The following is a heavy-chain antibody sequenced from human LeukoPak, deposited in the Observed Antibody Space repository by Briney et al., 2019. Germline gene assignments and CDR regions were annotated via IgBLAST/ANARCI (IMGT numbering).Heavy chain of an antibody. J-gene: IGHJ5*02. CDR2: MNPNSGNT. CDR1: GYTFTSYD. CDR3: ARGFFVDYAGWWFDP. D-gene: IGHD4-17*01. V-gene: IGHV1-8*01. Sequence: ASVKVSCKASGYTFTSYDINWVRQATGQGLEWMGWMNPNSGNTGCAQKFQGRVTMTRNTSISTAYMELSSLRSEDTAVYYCARGFFVDYAGWWFDPWGQGTLVTVSS.